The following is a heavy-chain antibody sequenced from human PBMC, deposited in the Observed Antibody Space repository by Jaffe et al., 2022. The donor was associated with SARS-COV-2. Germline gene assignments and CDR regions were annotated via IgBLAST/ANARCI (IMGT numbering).Heavy chain of an antibody. J-gene: IGHJ4*02. CDR3: ARDSGMRDY. Sequence: EVQLVESGGGLVQPGGSLRLSCAASGFNFSIFWMSWVRQAPGKGLEWVANIKHDGSEKYYVDSLKGRFTISRDNAKNSLYLQMNSLRADDTAVYFCARDSGMRDYRGRGTLVTVSS. CDR2: IKHDGSEK. D-gene: IGHD2-8*01. V-gene: IGHV3-7*01. CDR1: GFNFSIFW.